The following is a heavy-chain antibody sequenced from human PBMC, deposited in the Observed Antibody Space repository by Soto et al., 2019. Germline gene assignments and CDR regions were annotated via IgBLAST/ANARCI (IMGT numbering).Heavy chain of an antibody. D-gene: IGHD6-6*01. CDR2: IWYDGSNK. CDR3: VSSRSGYYFNY. J-gene: IGHJ4*02. Sequence: QVQLVESGGGVVQPGRSLRLSCAASGFTFSSYGMHWVRQAPGKGLEWVAVIWYDGSNKHYADSVKGRFTISRDNSKNTLYLQMNSLRAEDTAVYYCVSSRSGYYFNYWGQGTLVTVSS. CDR1: GFTFSSYG. V-gene: IGHV3-33*08.